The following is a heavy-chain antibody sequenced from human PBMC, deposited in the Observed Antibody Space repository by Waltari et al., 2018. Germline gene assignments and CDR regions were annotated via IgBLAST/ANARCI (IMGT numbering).Heavy chain of an antibody. Sequence: EVQLVESGGGLIQPGGSLRLSCAASGFIVSNNYMNWVRQAPGKGLEWGSVIYPAGSAYYADSVKGRFTISRDKSKNTLYLQMNILRAEDTAVYYWAREFGGLNDALDIWGQGTMVSVSS. CDR3: AREFGGLNDALDI. D-gene: IGHD2-15*01. J-gene: IGHJ3*02. CDR1: GFIVSNNY. CDR2: IYPAGSA. V-gene: IGHV3-53*01.